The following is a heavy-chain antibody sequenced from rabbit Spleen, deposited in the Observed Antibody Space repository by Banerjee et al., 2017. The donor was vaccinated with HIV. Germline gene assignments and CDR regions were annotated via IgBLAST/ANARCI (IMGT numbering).Heavy chain of an antibody. Sequence: QEQLVESGGGLVQPGGSLKLSCTASGISFSSTYWVCWVRQAPGKGPEWIAGIYGGFSATYYSATWARCRFTIAKTSSTTVTLQLTSLTAADTSTYFCARTPGASDYTYFALWGQGTLVTVS. CDR3: ARTPGASDYTYFAL. J-gene: IGHJ4*01. CDR1: GISFSSTYW. V-gene: IGHV1S45*01. D-gene: IGHD8-1*01. CDR2: IYGGFSATY.